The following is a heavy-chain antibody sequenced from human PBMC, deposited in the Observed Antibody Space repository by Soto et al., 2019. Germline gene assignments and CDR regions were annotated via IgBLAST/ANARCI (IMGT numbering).Heavy chain of an antibody. CDR3: AGQWAAGYGAFDP. CDR2: IHDGGTT. J-gene: IGHJ5*02. Sequence: QVKLQESGPGLVKPSGTLSLTCAVSGGSINSNRWWTWVRQAPGKGLEWIGEIHDGGTTNYNLSLKSRVLLSIDESKDPFSLDMESGAAADTAVYFCAGQWAAGYGAFDPWGQGILVTVSS. V-gene: IGHV4-4*02. CDR1: GGSINSNRW. D-gene: IGHD3-9*01.